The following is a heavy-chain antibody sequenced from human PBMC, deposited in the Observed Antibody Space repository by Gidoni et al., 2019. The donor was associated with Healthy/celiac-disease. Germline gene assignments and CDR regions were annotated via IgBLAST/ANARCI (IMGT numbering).Heavy chain of an antibody. CDR3: AGGGFSNLDY. V-gene: IGHV4-61*02. CDR1: GGSLSSGSYY. Sequence: QVQLQESGPGLVKPSQTLSLTCTVSGGSLSSGSYYWSWIRQPAGKGLEWIGRIYTSGSTNYNPSLKSRVTISVDTSKNQFSLKLSSVTAADTAVYYCAGGGFSNLDYWGQGTLVTVSS. CDR2: IYTSGST. J-gene: IGHJ4*02. D-gene: IGHD3-16*01.